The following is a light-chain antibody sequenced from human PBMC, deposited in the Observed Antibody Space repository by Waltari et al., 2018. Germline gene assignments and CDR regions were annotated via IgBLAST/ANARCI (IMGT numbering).Light chain of an antibody. CDR1: QDIKKC. CDR2: DAS. Sequence: DIQMTQSPSSLSASLGDRVTITCQASQDIKKCLNWYQQTPGKAPKLLIYDASGLQTGVPSRFSGSGFGTDFTFTISSLQPEDFATYYCQQCENLPLTFGGGTKVGIK. J-gene: IGKJ4*01. CDR3: QQCENLPLT. V-gene: IGKV1-33*01.